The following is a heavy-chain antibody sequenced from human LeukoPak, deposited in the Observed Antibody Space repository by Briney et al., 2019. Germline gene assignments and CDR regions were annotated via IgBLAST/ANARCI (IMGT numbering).Heavy chain of an antibody. J-gene: IGHJ6*02. V-gene: IGHV4-34*01. Sequence: SETLSLTCAVYGGSFSGYYWSWIRQPPGKGLEWIGEINHSGSTNYNPSLKSRVTISVDTSKNQFSLKLSSVTAADTAVYYCARSVSYSSSWYFLHYYYGMDVWGQGTTVTVSS. D-gene: IGHD6-13*01. CDR3: ARSVSYSSSWYFLHYYYGMDV. CDR2: INHSGST. CDR1: GGSFSGYY.